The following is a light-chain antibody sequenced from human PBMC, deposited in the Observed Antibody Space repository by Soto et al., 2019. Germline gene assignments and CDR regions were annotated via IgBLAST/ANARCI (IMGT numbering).Light chain of an antibody. V-gene: IGKV3-20*01. CDR3: QQYGSSPRT. Sequence: EIVLTQSPGTLSLSPGEGATLSCRASQSVTSSYLAWYQQKPGQAPRLLIYGASSRAIDIPHRFSGSGSGTDFTRTINRLEPEDFAVYYCQQYGSSPRTFGQGTKVEIK. CDR1: QSVTSSY. CDR2: GAS. J-gene: IGKJ1*01.